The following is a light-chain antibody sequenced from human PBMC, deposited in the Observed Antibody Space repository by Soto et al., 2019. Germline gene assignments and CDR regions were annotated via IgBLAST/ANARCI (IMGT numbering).Light chain of an antibody. CDR3: QSYDSSLSGWL. J-gene: IGLJ3*02. CDR1: SSNIGAGYD. V-gene: IGLV1-40*01. CDR2: GNS. Sequence: QSVLTQPPSVSAAPGQRVTISCTGSSSNIGAGYDVHWYQQLPGTAPKLLIYGNSNRPSGVPDRFSGSKSGTSASLAITGLQAEDEADYYCQSYDSSLSGWLFGGGTKVTVL.